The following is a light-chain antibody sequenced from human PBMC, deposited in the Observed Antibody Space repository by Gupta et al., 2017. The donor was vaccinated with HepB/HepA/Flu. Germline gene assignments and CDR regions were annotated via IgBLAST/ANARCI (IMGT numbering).Light chain of an antibody. V-gene: IGLV1-44*01. Sequence: QSVLIQPPSASGTPGQRVTISCSGSSSNIGGNTVNWYQQVPGTAPRLLIYSYNQRPSEVPDRFSASKSGTSASLAISGLQSEDEAEYYCSTWDDGLNGVVFGGGTKLTVL. CDR1: SSNIGGNT. CDR3: STWDDGLNGVV. CDR2: SYN. J-gene: IGLJ2*01.